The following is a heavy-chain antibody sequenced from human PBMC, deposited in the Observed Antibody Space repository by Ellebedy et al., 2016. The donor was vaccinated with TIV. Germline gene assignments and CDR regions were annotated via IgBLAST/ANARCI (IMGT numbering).Heavy chain of an antibody. V-gene: IGHV3-23*01. CDR3: VKRNSSGWYGY. CDR2: ISGSGGST. Sequence: GESLKISXAASGFTFSSYAMSWVRQAPGKGLEWVSAISGSGGSTYYADSVKGRFTISRDNSKNTLYLQMSSLRAEDTAVYYCVKRNSSGWYGYWGQGTLVTVSS. D-gene: IGHD6-19*01. J-gene: IGHJ4*02. CDR1: GFTFSSYA.